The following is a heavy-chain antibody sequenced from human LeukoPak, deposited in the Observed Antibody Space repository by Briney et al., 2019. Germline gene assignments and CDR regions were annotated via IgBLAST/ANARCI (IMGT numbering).Heavy chain of an antibody. Sequence: ASVKVSCKASGYTFTSYGISWVRQAPGQGLEWMGWISAYNGNTNYAQKLQGRVTMTTDTSTSTAYMELSSLRSEDTAVYYCASSSGGSYLFDYWGQGTLVTVSS. J-gene: IGHJ4*02. CDR3: ASSSGGSYLFDY. CDR2: ISAYNGNT. D-gene: IGHD1-26*01. CDR1: GYTFTSYG. V-gene: IGHV1-18*01.